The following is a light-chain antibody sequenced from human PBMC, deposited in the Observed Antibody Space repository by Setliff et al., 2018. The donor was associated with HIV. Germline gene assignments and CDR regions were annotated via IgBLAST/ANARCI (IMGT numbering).Light chain of an antibody. Sequence: QSALTQPPSASGTPGQTVTISCSGSSSNIGSHTVNWYQQLPESAPKLLIFGSDQRPSGVPDRFSGSKSGTSASLAIRGLQSDDEADYYCAAWDDSLNGSVFGGGTQLTV. J-gene: IGLJ3*02. CDR1: SSNIGSHT. CDR2: GSD. CDR3: AAWDDSLNGSV. V-gene: IGLV1-44*01.